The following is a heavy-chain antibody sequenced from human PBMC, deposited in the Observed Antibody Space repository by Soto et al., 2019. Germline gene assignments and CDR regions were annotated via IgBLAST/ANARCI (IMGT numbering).Heavy chain of an antibody. J-gene: IGHJ4*02. CDR3: ARVGRGTGTRYYFDY. CDR2: IYTSGST. Sequence: ASETLSLTCTVSGGSISSNYWSWIRQPAGKGLEWIGRIYTSGSTNYNPSLKSRVTMSVDTSKNQFSLKLSSVTAADTAVYYCARVGRGTGTRYYFDYWGQGTLVTVSS. V-gene: IGHV4-4*07. CDR1: GGSISSNY. D-gene: IGHD1-1*01.